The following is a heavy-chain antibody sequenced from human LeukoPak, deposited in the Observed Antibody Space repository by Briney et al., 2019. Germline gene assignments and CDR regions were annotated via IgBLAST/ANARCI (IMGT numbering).Heavy chain of an antibody. CDR1: GFTFSSYG. D-gene: IGHD6-13*01. CDR3: AKDTVGSSWYY. Sequence: PGGSLRLSCAASGFTFSSYGMHGVRQAPGKGVEWVAVIWYDGSNKYYADSVKGRFTISRDNSKNTLYLQMNSLRAEDTAVYYCAKDTVGSSWYYWGQGTLVTVSS. CDR2: IWYDGSNK. V-gene: IGHV3-33*06. J-gene: IGHJ4*02.